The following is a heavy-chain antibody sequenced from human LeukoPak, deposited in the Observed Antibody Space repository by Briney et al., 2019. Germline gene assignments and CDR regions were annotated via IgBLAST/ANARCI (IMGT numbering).Heavy chain of an antibody. J-gene: IGHJ4*02. CDR3: ARTDDHNWNYYPFDY. D-gene: IGHD1-7*01. Sequence: ASVKVSCKASGYTFTGYYMHWVRQAPGQGLEWMGWINPNSGGTNYAQKFQGRVTMTRDTSISTAYVELSRLRSDDTAVYYCARTDDHNWNYYPFDYWGQGTLVTVSS. V-gene: IGHV1-2*02. CDR1: GYTFTGYY. CDR2: INPNSGGT.